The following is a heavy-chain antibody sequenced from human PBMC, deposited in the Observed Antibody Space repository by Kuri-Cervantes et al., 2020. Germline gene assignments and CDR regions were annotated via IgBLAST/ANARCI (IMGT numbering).Heavy chain of an antibody. J-gene: IGHJ6*03. D-gene: IGHD3-10*01. CDR3: ARENTMVRGIIRDYYYYMDV. Sequence: ASVKVSCKASGGTFSSYAISWVRQAPGQGLEWMGWISAYNGDTNYAQKLQGRVTMTTDTSTSTAYMELRSLRSDDTAVYYCARENTMVRGIIRDYYYYMDVWGKGTTVTVSS. CDR1: GGTFSSYA. CDR2: ISAYNGDT. V-gene: IGHV1-18*01.